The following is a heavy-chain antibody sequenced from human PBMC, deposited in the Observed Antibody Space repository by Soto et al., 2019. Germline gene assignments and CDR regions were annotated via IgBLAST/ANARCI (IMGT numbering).Heavy chain of an antibody. CDR2: IYYSGST. CDR1: GGSISSYY. D-gene: IGHD3-10*02. Sequence: QVQLQESGPGLVKPSETLSLTCTVSGGSISSYYWSWIRQPPGKGLEWIGYIYYSGSTNYNPSLKSRVTISVDTSKNQFSLKLSSVTAAYTAVYYCARDCAGYATDAFDIWGQGTMVTVSS. J-gene: IGHJ3*02. CDR3: ARDCAGYATDAFDI. V-gene: IGHV4-59*01.